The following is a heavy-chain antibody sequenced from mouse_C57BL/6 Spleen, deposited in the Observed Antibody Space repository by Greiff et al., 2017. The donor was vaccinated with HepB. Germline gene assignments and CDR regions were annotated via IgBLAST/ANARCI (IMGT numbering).Heavy chain of an antibody. Sequence: EVQRVESGGGLVKPGGSLKLSCAASGFTFSSYAMSWVRQTPEKRLEWVATISDGGSYTYYPDNVKGRFTISRDNAKNNLYLQMSHLKSEDTAMYYCARDRAPPGNYGGNAMDYWGQGTSVTVSS. CDR3: ARDRAPPGNYGGNAMDY. J-gene: IGHJ4*01. CDR1: GFTFSSYA. CDR2: ISDGGSYT. D-gene: IGHD2-1*01. V-gene: IGHV5-4*01.